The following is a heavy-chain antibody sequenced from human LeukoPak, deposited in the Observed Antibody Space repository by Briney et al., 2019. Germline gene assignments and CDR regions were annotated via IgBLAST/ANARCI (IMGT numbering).Heavy chain of an antibody. V-gene: IGHV3-30*04. CDR3: ARGPPPNYYGSGSYRAQYYFDY. CDR2: ISYDGSNK. J-gene: IGHJ4*02. CDR1: GFTFSSYA. D-gene: IGHD3-10*01. Sequence: GGSLRLSCAASGFTFSSYAMHWVRQAPGKGLEWVAVISYDGSNKYYADSVKGRFTISRDNSKNTLYLQMNSLRAEDTAVYYCARGPPPNYYGSGSYRAQYYFDYWGQGTLVTVSS.